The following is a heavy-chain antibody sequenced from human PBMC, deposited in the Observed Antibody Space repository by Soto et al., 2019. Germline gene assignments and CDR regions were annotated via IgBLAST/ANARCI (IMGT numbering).Heavy chain of an antibody. CDR1: GYSLTELS. CDR2: VDPEDSET. J-gene: IGHJ4*02. D-gene: IGHD6-19*01. Sequence: QVQLVQSGAEVKKPGASVRVSCKVSGYSLTELSMHWVRQAPGKGREWMGGVDPEDSETIYAQKFQGRVTMTEDTSTDTAYMELRSLRSEDTAVYYCTVSSGWYCFDFWGQGALVTVSA. V-gene: IGHV1-24*01. CDR3: TVSSGWYCFDF.